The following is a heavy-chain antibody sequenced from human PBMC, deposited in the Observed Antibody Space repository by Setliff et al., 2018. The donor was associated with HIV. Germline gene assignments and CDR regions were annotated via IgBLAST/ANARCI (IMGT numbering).Heavy chain of an antibody. Sequence: SLKISCTGSGFIFGDYATSWVRQAPGKGLEWVGIIRSKAYGGTTEYAASVKGRFTISRDDSKSIASLQMDSLKTEDTAVYYCTRGQDVVVLSPTGSDAFDIWGRGTMVTVSS. V-gene: IGHV3-49*04. D-gene: IGHD2-15*01. CDR2: IRSKAYGGTT. CDR3: TRGQDVVVLSPTGSDAFDI. CDR1: GFIFGDYA. J-gene: IGHJ3*02.